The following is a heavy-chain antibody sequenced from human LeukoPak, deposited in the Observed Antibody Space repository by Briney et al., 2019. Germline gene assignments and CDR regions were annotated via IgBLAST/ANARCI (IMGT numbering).Heavy chain of an antibody. CDR1: GFTFSAYA. J-gene: IGHJ4*02. V-gene: IGHV3-23*01. Sequence: GGSLRLSCAASGFTFSAYAMSWVRQAPGKGLEWVSAISGRGDSTYYADSVKGRFTISRGNAKNSLYLQMDSLRVEDTAFYYCAKDNRRHYTSGPNPDSLHWGQGALVTVSS. CDR3: AKDNRRHYTSGPNPDSLH. D-gene: IGHD6-19*01. CDR2: ISGRGDST.